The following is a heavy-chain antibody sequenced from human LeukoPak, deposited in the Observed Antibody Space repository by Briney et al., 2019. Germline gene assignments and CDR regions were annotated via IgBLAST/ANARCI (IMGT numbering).Heavy chain of an antibody. CDR1: GGSISRYY. Sequence: SQTLSLTCTVSGGSISRYYWSGIRQPAGKGLEWSGGIYTSGSTNYTPSLKRRVTMSVDTSKNKFSLKLSSVTAAATAVYYCARDSSGWYLGTYYYYYYMDVWGKGTTVTVSS. V-gene: IGHV4-4*07. CDR2: IYTSGST. D-gene: IGHD6-19*01. J-gene: IGHJ6*03. CDR3: ARDSSGWYLGTYYYYYYMDV.